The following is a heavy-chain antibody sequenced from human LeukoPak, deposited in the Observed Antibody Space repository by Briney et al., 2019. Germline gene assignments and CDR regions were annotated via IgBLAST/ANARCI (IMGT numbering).Heavy chain of an antibody. CDR2: IYHSGST. CDR1: GYSISSGYY. V-gene: IGHV4-38-2*02. D-gene: IGHD6-13*01. J-gene: IGHJ4*02. Sequence: SETLSLTCAVSGYSISSGYYWGWLRPPPGKGLEWIGRIYHSGSTYYNPSLKSRVTISVDTAKNQFSLNLSSVTAADTAVYYCARDKGSAAAGTNDYWGQGTLVTVSS. CDR3: ARDKGSAAAGTNDY.